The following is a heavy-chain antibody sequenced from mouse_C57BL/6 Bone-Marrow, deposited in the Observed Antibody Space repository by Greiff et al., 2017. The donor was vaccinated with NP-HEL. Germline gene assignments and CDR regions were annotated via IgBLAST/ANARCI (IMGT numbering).Heavy chain of an antibody. CDR1: GFSLTSYG. D-gene: IGHD1-1*01. Sequence: QVQLKQSGPGLVQPSQSLSITCTVSGFSLTSYGVHWVRQSPGKGLEWLGVIWSGGSTDYNAAFISRLSISKDNSKSQVFFKMNSLQADDTAIYYCARGYYGSSYIWYFDVWGTGTTVTVSS. J-gene: IGHJ1*03. CDR3: ARGYYGSSYIWYFDV. CDR2: IWSGGST. V-gene: IGHV2-2*01.